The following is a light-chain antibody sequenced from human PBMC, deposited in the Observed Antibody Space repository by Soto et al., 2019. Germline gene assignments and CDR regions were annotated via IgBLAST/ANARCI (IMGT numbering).Light chain of an antibody. CDR2: GNS. J-gene: IGLJ1*01. Sequence: QSVLTQPPSVSGAPGQRVTISCTGSSSNIGAGYEVHWYQQLPGTAPKLLIYGNSNRPSGVPDRFSGSKSGTSASLAITGLQAEDEADYYCQSYDSSLSRYVFGTGTKLTVL. V-gene: IGLV1-40*01. CDR3: QSYDSSLSRYV. CDR1: SSNIGAGYE.